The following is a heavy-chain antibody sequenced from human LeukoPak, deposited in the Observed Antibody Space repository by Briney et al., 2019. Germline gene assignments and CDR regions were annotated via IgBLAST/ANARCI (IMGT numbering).Heavy chain of an antibody. CDR2: FDPEDGET. CDR3: ATGYLAVSPQGVDY. D-gene: IGHD6-19*01. CDR1: GYTLTELS. V-gene: IGHV1-24*01. Sequence: ASVKVSCKVSGYTLTELSVHWVRQAPGKGLEWMGGFDPEDGETIYAQKFQGRVTMTEDTSTDTAYMELSSLRSEDTAVYYCATGYLAVSPQGVDYWGQGTLVTVSS. J-gene: IGHJ4*02.